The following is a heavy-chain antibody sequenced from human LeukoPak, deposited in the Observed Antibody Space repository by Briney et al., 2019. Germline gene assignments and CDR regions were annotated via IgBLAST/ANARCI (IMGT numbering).Heavy chain of an antibody. J-gene: IGHJ3*01. D-gene: IGHD3-22*01. CDR1: GYSISSGYY. V-gene: IGHV4-38-2*02. CDR3: ARDLYYYDSSGYSSRAFDV. Sequence: SETLSLTCTVSGYSISSGYYWGWIRQPPGKGLEWIGSIYHSGSTYYNPSLKSRVTMSVDASKNQFSLKLSSVTAADTAVYYCARDLYYYDSSGYSSRAFDVWGQGTMVTVSS. CDR2: IYHSGST.